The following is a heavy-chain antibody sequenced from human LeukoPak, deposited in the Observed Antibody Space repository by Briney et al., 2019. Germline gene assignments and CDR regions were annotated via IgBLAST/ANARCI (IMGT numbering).Heavy chain of an antibody. D-gene: IGHD3-3*01. V-gene: IGHV7-4-1*02. CDR1: GYTFTSYA. Sequence: GASVKVSCKASGYTFTSYAMNWVRQAPGQGLEWMGWINTNTGNPTYAQGFTGRFVFSLDTSVSTAYLQISSLKAEDTAVYYCAREDGRYDFWSGYRLPWFDPWGQGTLVTVSS. CDR3: AREDGRYDFWSGYRLPWFDP. CDR2: INTNTGNP. J-gene: IGHJ5*02.